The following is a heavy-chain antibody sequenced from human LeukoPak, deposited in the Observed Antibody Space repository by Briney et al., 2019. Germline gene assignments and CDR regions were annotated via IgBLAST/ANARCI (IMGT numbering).Heavy chain of an antibody. V-gene: IGHV3-69-1*01. Sequence: GGSLRLSCAASRFTFSTYSMNWVRQAPGKGLEWVSSISSSSTIYYADSVKGRFTISRDNAKNSLYLQMNSLRAEDTAVYYCARASGWYRGFDYWGQGTLVTVSS. CDR3: ARASGWYRGFDY. CDR2: ISSSSTI. D-gene: IGHD6-19*01. J-gene: IGHJ4*02. CDR1: RFTFSTYS.